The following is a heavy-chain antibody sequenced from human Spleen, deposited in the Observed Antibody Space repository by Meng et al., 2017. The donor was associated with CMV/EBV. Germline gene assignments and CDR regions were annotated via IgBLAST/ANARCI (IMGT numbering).Heavy chain of an antibody. J-gene: IGHJ5*02. D-gene: IGHD3-16*01. CDR3: ARDLGDGFDP. Sequence: VSCTASGYTFTNYAISWLRQAPRQGLEWMGWINPNNGNTKYGQKFEGRVTLTRDTSTSTVYMEMRTLRSDDTAVFYCARDLGDGFDPWGQGTLVTVSS. V-gene: IGHV1-18*01. CDR1: GYTFTNYA. CDR2: INPNNGNT.